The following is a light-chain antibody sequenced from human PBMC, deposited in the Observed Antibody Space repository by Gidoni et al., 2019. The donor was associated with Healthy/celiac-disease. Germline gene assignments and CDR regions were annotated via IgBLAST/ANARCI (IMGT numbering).Light chain of an antibody. CDR3: QQRSNWPS. V-gene: IGKV3-11*01. Sequence: EIVLTQSPATLSLSPGERATLSCRASQSVSSYLAWYKQKPGQAPRLLIYDASNRATGIPARLSGSGSGTDFTLTISSLEPEDFAVYYCQQRSNWPSFXGXTKVEIK. CDR2: DAS. J-gene: IGKJ4*01. CDR1: QSVSSY.